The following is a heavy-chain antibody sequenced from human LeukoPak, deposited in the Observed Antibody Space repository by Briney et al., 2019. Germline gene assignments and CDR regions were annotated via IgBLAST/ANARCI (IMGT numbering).Heavy chain of an antibody. CDR2: IIPIFGTA. CDR1: GGTFSSYA. D-gene: IGHD3-10*01. J-gene: IGHJ4*02. Sequence: GASVKVSCKASGGTFSSYAISWVRQAPGQGLEWMGGIIPIFGTANYAQKFQGRVTITADKSTSTAYMELSSLRSEDTAVYYCARLLDYIHGSGSGGDYWGQGTLVTVSS. V-gene: IGHV1-69*06. CDR3: ARLLDYIHGSGSGGDY.